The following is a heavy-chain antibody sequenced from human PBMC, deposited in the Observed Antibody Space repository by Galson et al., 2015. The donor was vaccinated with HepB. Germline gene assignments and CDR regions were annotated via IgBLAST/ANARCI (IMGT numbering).Heavy chain of an antibody. Sequence: SVKVSCKASGGTFSSYAISWVRQAPGQGLEWMGGIIPIFGIANYAQKFQGRVTITADESTSTAYMELSSLRSEDTAVYYCAGMTTKTTGKDVWGQGTTVTVSS. CDR1: GGTFSSYA. D-gene: IGHD4-11*01. J-gene: IGHJ6*02. CDR3: AGMTTKTTGKDV. V-gene: IGHV1-69*13. CDR2: IIPIFGIA.